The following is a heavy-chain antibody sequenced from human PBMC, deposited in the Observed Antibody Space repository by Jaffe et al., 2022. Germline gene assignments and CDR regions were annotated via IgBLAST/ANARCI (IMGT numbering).Heavy chain of an antibody. CDR3: AKGKGCSGGSCYHYFDY. Sequence: EVQLLESGGGLVQPGGSLRLSCAASGFTFSSYAMSWVRQAPGKGLEWVSAISGSGGSTYYADSVKGRFTISRDNSKNTLYLQMNSLRAEDTAVYYCAKGKGCSGGSCYHYFDYWGQGTLVTVSS. J-gene: IGHJ4*02. V-gene: IGHV3-23*01. CDR2: ISGSGGST. CDR1: GFTFSSYA. D-gene: IGHD2-15*01.